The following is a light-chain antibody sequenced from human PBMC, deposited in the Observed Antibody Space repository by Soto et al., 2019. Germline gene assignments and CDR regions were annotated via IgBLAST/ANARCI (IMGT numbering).Light chain of an antibody. CDR2: AAS. J-gene: IGKJ1*01. CDR1: QTISSW. CDR3: QQSYSSPRT. Sequence: DIQMTQSPSTLSGSVGDRVTITCRASQTISSWLAWYQQKPGKAPKLMIYAASTLQRGVPSRFSGSGSGTDFTLTISSLQPEDFATYYCQQSYSSPRTFGQGTKVDI. V-gene: IGKV1-39*01.